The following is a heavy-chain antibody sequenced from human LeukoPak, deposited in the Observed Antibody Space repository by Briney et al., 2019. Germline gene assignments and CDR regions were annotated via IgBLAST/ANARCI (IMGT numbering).Heavy chain of an antibody. V-gene: IGHV3-30-3*01. J-gene: IGHJ6*02. CDR2: ISYDGSNK. CDR3: ARDPVSSDVYNGMDV. Sequence: GRSLRLSCAASGFTFSSYAMHWVRQAPGKGLEWVAVISYDGSNKYYADSVKGRFTISRDNAKNSLYLQMNSLRAEDAAVYYCARDPVSSDVYNGMDVWGQGTTVTVSS. D-gene: IGHD1-14*01. CDR1: GFTFSSYA.